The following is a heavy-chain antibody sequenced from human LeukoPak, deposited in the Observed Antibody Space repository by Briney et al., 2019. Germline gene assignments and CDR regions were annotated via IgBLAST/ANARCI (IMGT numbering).Heavy chain of an antibody. CDR2: ISAYNGNT. CDR1: GYTFTSNG. J-gene: IGHJ4*02. V-gene: IGHV1-18*01. Sequence: ASVKVSCKASGYTFTSNGITWVRQAPRQGLEWMGWISAYNGNTNYAQKLQGRVTMTTDTSTSTAYMELRSLRSDDTAVYYCARGTGYSSSWPNYGDYWGQGTLVTVSS. CDR3: ARGTGYSSSWPNYGDY. D-gene: IGHD6-13*01.